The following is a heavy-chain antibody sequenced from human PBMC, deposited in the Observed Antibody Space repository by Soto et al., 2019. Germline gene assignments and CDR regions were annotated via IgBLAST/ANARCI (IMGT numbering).Heavy chain of an antibody. CDR1: GGTFSSYA. J-gene: IGHJ6*02. V-gene: IGHV1-69*01. Sequence: VQLVQSGAEVKKPGSSVKVSCKASGGTFSSYAISWVRQAPGQGLEWMGGIIPIFGTANYAQKFQGRVTITADESTSTAYMELSSLRSEDTAAYYCARPCCSSTSCHLQYGMDVWGQGTTVTVSS. D-gene: IGHD2-2*01. CDR3: ARPCCSSTSCHLQYGMDV. CDR2: IIPIFGTA.